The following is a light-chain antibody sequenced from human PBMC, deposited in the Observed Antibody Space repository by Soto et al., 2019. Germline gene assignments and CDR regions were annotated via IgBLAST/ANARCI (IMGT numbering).Light chain of an antibody. J-gene: IGKJ5*01. Sequence: DIRLTQSPSFLSPSIGESVTITCRARQVISTSLAWYQVKPGKSPKLLFYADSTLESGVPSRFSATVSGTEFSLTITSLQPEDFATYYYQQLFVYPITFGQRTRLEIK. CDR2: ADS. CDR1: QVISTS. CDR3: QQLFVYPIT. V-gene: IGKV1-9*01.